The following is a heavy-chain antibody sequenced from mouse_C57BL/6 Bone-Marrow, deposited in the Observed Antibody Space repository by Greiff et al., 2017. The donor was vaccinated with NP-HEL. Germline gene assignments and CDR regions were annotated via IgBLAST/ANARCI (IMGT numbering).Heavy chain of an antibody. J-gene: IGHJ3*01. CDR2: ISNLAYSI. Sequence: EVQRVESGGGLVQPGGSLKLSCAASGFTFSDYGMAWVRQAPRKGPEWVAFISNLAYSIYYADTVTGRFTISRENAKNTLYLEMSSLRSEDTAMYYCARQIYGSSYWFAYWGQGTLVTVSA. V-gene: IGHV5-15*01. CDR1: GFTFSDYG. D-gene: IGHD1-1*01. CDR3: ARQIYGSSYWFAY.